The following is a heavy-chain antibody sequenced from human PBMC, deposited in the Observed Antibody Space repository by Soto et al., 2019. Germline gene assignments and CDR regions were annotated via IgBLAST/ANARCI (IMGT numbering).Heavy chain of an antibody. CDR2: IYYSGST. Sequence: KPSETLSLTCTVSGGSISSGDYYWSWIRQPPGKGLEWIGYIYYSGSTYYNPSLKSRVTISVDTSKNQFSLKLSSVTAADTAVYYCARDAIRNYYDFWSGYSTTSYYYYGMDVWGQGTTVTVSS. J-gene: IGHJ6*02. V-gene: IGHV4-30-4*01. CDR1: GGSISSGDYY. CDR3: ARDAIRNYYDFWSGYSTTSYYYYGMDV. D-gene: IGHD3-3*01.